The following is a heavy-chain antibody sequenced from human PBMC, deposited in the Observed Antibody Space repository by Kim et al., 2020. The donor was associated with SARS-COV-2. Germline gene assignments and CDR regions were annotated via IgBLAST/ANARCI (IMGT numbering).Heavy chain of an antibody. D-gene: IGHD3-3*01. J-gene: IGHJ4*02. Sequence: GGSLRLSCAASGFTFSSYAMSWVRQAPGKGLEWVSAISGSGGSTYYADSVKGRFTISRDNSKNTLYLQMNSLRAEDTAVYYCETSWRLYDFDNDYWGQGTLVTVSS. CDR1: GFTFSSYA. V-gene: IGHV3-23*01. CDR2: ISGSGGST. CDR3: ETSWRLYDFDNDY.